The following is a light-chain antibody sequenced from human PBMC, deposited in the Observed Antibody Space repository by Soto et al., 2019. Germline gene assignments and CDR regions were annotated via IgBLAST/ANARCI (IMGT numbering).Light chain of an antibody. V-gene: IGKV3-20*01. J-gene: IGKJ4*01. Sequence: EIVLTQSPGTLSLSPGERATLSCRASQSVSSSYLAWYQQKPGQAPRLLIYGTSSRATGIPDRFSGSGSGTYFTLTSSILEPEYFAVYYCQQYGSSPTFGGGTKVEIK. CDR1: QSVSSSY. CDR2: GTS. CDR3: QQYGSSPT.